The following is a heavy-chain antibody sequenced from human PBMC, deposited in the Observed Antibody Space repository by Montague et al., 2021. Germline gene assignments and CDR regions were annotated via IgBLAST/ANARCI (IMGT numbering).Heavy chain of an antibody. V-gene: IGHV4-59*01. Sequence: SETLSLTCSVSGDSINGWYWSWIRQPPGKGLEWIGSVIYSGATNYNPSLKSRVTMSADTSKNQVSLKVNSVTAADTAVYYCARQGFYERGGFFIWGLGTLVTVSS. CDR1: GDSINGWY. J-gene: IGHJ4*02. CDR3: ARQGFYERGGFFI. CDR2: VIYSGAT. D-gene: IGHD2-15*01.